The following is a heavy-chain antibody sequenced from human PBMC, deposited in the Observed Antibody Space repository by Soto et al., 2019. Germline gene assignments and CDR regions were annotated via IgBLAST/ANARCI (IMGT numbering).Heavy chain of an antibody. J-gene: IGHJ6*03. CDR3: ARQNFWRAVTTSRDYYYYYMDV. CDR2: IYYSGST. V-gene: IGHV4-39*01. Sequence: SETLSLTCTVSGGSISSSSYYWGWIRQPPGKGLEWIGSIYYSGSTYYNPSLKSRVTISVDTAKNQFSLKLSSVTAADTAVYYCARQNFWRAVTTSRDYYYYYMDVWGKGTTVTVSS. CDR1: GGSISSSSYY. D-gene: IGHD3-3*01.